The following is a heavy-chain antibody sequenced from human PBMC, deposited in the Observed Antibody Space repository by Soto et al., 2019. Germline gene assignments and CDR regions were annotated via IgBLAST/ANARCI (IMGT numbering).Heavy chain of an antibody. CDR1: GVSVTSYT. Sequence: SETLSLTCIVSGVSVTSYTWSWVRQPANKGLEWIGRVFSSVSATYNPSLKSRVSISMDTAENRISLKLDSVTAADAGVYFCARDGMTTGDTWGQGTLFTFSS. J-gene: IGHJ5*02. D-gene: IGHD3-9*01. CDR3: ARDGMTTGDT. V-gene: IGHV4-4*07. CDR2: VFSSVSA.